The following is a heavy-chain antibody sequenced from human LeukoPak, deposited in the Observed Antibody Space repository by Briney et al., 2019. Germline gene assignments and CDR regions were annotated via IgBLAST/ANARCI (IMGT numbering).Heavy chain of an antibody. CDR1: GFTLCKLW. D-gene: IGHD3-3*01. CDR2: IKQDGSEK. CDR3: ARAIEHDYFWSGSKDV. Sequence: GGSLRHSCAASGFTLCKLWISWARQAPGKGLEWVANIKQDGSEKYYVDSVKGRFTISRDNAKNTLYLQMDSLRAQDAAVYYRARAIEHDYFWSGSKDVWGKGTTVTVSS. V-gene: IGHV3-7*01. J-gene: IGHJ6*04.